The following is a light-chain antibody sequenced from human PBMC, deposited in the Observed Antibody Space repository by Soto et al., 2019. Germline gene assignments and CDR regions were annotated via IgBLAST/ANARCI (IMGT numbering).Light chain of an antibody. Sequence: QSVLTQPRSVSGSPGQSVTISCTGTSSDVGGYNYVSWYQQHPGKAPKLMIYDVSKRPSGVPDRFSGSKSGNTASLTISGLQAEDEADYHCCSYAGSYTFSVFGTGTKLTVL. CDR2: DVS. CDR1: SSDVGGYNY. CDR3: CSYAGSYTFSV. V-gene: IGLV2-11*01. J-gene: IGLJ1*01.